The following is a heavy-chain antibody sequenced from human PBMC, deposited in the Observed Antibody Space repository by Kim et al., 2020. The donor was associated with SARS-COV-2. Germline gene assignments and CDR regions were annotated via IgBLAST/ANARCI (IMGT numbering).Heavy chain of an antibody. CDR3: AKFSGYSSNSDY. J-gene: IGHJ4*02. Sequence: IGSADSVKGRFTISRDNAKNSLYLQMNSLRAEDTALYYCAKFSGYSSNSDYWGQGTLVTVSS. CDR2: I. D-gene: IGHD6-19*01. V-gene: IGHV3-9*01.